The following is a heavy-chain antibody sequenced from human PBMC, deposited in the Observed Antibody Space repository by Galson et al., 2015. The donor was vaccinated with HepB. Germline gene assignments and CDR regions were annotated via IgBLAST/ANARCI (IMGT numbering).Heavy chain of an antibody. CDR3: TIDLVSRRSYYDGSFDY. D-gene: IGHD3-22*01. CDR1: GFIIDDYT. J-gene: IGHJ4*02. CDR2: INWIDGTT. Sequence: SLRLSCAVSGFIIDDYTVHWVRQAPGKGLEWVCLINWIDGTTYYADSVGGRFTISRDSSKNSLYLQMSRLRIEDTAFYYCTIDLVSRRSYYDGSFDYWGLGTLVTVSS. V-gene: IGHV3-43*01.